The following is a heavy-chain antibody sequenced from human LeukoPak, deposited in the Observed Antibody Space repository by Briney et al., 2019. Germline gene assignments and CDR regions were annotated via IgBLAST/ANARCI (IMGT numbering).Heavy chain of an antibody. CDR1: GFTFSTYS. V-gene: IGHV3-48*02. J-gene: IGHJ4*01. CDR2: ISGSSSSSDGGAK. Sequence: PGGSLRLSCTASGFTFSTYSMNWVRQAPGRGLEWVSYISGSSSSSDGGAKQYADSVKGRFTISRDNDKNSLYLQMNSLGDEATGFYYCARGKGEESWYNDYRGPGTLVSVSS. D-gene: IGHD6-13*01. CDR3: ARGKGEESWYNDY.